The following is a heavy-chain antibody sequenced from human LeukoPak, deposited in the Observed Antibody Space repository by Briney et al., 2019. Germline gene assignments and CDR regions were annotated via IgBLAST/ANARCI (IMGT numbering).Heavy chain of an antibody. CDR2: ISSSSIYI. CDR1: GFTLSSYA. V-gene: IGHV3-21*01. CDR3: TSGTLEGVFDH. J-gene: IGHJ4*02. Sequence: PGGSLRLSCAASGFTLSSYAMSWVRQAPGKGLEWVSSISSSSIYIYYADSVKGRFTISRDNAKNSLYLQMNSLRAEDTAVYYCTSGTLEGVFDHWGQGTLVTVSS. D-gene: IGHD1-1*01.